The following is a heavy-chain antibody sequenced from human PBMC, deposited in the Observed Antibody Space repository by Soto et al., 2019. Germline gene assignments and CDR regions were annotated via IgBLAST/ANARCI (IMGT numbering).Heavy chain of an antibody. D-gene: IGHD3-16*01. CDR3: YTVLDHTYYYYMDV. J-gene: IGHJ6*03. V-gene: IGHV3-23*01. CDR1: GFTFSSYA. CDR2: ISGSGGST. Sequence: GGSLRLSCAASGFTFSSYAMSWVRQAPGKGLEWVSAISGSGGSTYYADSVKGRFTISRDNSKNTLYLQMNSLRAEDTAVYYPYTVLDHTYYYYMDVWGKGTTVTVSS.